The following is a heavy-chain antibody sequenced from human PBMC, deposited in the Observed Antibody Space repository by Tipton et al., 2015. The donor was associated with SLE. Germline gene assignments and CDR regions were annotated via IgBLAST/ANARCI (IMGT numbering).Heavy chain of an antibody. J-gene: IGHJ4*02. CDR2: IRYDGGNQ. CDR3: VKGAGGYCTATACPRAEY. D-gene: IGHD2-8*02. V-gene: IGHV3-30*02. CDR1: GFTFRSYG. Sequence: SLRLSCAASGFTFRSYGMHWVRQAPGKGLEWVAFIRYDGGNQYYVDSVKGRFTISRDNTKNTLYLQMDSLRAEDTAVYYCVKGAGGYCTATACPRAEYWGQGTLVTVSS.